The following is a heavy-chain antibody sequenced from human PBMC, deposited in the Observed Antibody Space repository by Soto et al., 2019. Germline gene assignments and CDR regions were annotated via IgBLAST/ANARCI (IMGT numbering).Heavy chain of an antibody. J-gene: IGHJ6*03. CDR1: GGSISSGGYY. Sequence: SETLSLTCTVSGGSISSGGYYWSWIRQHPGKGLEWIGYIYYSGSTYYNPSLKSRVTISVDTSKNPFSLKLSSVTAADTAVYYCERGLIRVVPAARNRGYYMDGWGKGTTVTVSS. CDR2: IYYSGST. CDR3: ERGLIRVVPAARNRGYYMDG. V-gene: IGHV4-31*03. D-gene: IGHD2-2*01.